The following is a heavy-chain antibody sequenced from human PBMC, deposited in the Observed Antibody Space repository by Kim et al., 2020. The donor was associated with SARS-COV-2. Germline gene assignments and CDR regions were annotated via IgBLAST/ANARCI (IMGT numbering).Heavy chain of an antibody. CDR3: ARVLRFSSLGY. J-gene: IGHJ4*02. CDR1: GGSFSGYY. V-gene: IGHV4-34*01. D-gene: IGHD2-2*01. CDR2: INHSGST. Sequence: SETLSLTCAVYGGSFSGYYWSWIRQPPGKGLEWVGEINHSGSTNYNPSLKSRVTISVDTSKNQFALKLSSVTAAATAVYYCARVLRFSSLGYWGQGTLVTVSS.